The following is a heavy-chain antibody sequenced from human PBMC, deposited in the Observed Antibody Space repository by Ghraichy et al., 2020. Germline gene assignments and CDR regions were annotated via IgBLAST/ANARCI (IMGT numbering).Heavy chain of an antibody. CDR3: AKGYLVSSYGVGY. J-gene: IGHJ4*02. V-gene: IGHV3-23*01. CDR1: GFTFSSYA. Sequence: GESLNISCAASGFTFSSYAMSWVRQAPGKGLEWVSAISGSGGSTYYADSVKGRFTISRDNSKNTLYLQMNSLRAEDTAVYYCAKGYLVSSYGVGYCGQGTLVTVSS. D-gene: IGHD4-17*01. CDR2: ISGSGGST.